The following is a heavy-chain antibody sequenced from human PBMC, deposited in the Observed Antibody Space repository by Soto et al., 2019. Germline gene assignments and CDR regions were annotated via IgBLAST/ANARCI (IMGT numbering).Heavy chain of an antibody. CDR1: GGTFSSYA. D-gene: IGHD6-6*01. Sequence: QVQLVQSGAEVKKPGSSVKVSCKASGGTFSSYAISWVRQAPGQGLEWMGGIIPIFGTANYAQKFQGRVTITADESTSTAYMELSSLRCEDTAVYYCARAMAARRGRLYYYYGMDVWGQGTTVTVSS. V-gene: IGHV1-69*01. CDR3: ARAMAARRGRLYYYYGMDV. J-gene: IGHJ6*02. CDR2: IIPIFGTA.